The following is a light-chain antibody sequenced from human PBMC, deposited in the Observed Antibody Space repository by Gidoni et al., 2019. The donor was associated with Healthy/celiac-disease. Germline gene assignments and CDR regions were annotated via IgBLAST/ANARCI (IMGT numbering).Light chain of an antibody. J-gene: IGKJ2*01. CDR2: AAS. CDR1: QSISSY. V-gene: IGKV1-39*01. Sequence: DTQMTQSPSSLSASLGDSVTITCRASQSISSYLNWYQQKPGKAPKLLIYAASSLQSGVPSRFSDSGSGTDFTLTISSLQPEDFATYYCQQSYSTHPYTFGQXTKLEIK. CDR3: QQSYSTHPYT.